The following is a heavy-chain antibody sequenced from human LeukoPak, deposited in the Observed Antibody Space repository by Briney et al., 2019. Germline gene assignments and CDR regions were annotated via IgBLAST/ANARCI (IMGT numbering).Heavy chain of an antibody. J-gene: IGHJ4*02. CDR2: IIPIFGTA. D-gene: IGHD2-15*01. Sequence: SVTVSCTASGGTFSSYAISWVRQAPGQGLEWMGGIIPIFGTANYAQKFQGRVTITADESTSTAYMELSSLRSEDTAVYYCARTWVAAPPSNHRHTKSFDYWGQGTLVTVSS. CDR1: GGTFSSYA. CDR3: ARTWVAAPPSNHRHTKSFDY. V-gene: IGHV1-69*13.